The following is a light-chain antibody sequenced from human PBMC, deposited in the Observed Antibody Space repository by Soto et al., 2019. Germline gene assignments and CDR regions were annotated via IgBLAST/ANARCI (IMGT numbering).Light chain of an antibody. CDR2: DAT. Sequence: ETILTQSPATLSLSPGESATLSCRASQSVNNLLAWYQQKPGQAPRLLIYDATKRATGVPDRFRGSGSGTDFTLPITSLEPEDFAVYYCQQHSDWPPFTFGPGTKVDVK. V-gene: IGKV3-11*01. J-gene: IGKJ3*01. CDR3: QQHSDWPPFT. CDR1: QSVNNL.